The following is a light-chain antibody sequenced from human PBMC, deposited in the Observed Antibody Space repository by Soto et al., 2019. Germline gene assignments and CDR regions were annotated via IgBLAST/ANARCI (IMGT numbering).Light chain of an antibody. CDR3: QQYGGSLFT. CDR1: QSVSSSY. V-gene: IGKV3-20*01. Sequence: EIVLTQSPGTLSLSPGERATLSCRASQSVSSSYLAWYQQKPGQAPLLLTYGASSMDTGIPDRFSGSGSGEDFTLIISRLEPEGFAVYACQQYGGSLFTFGPGTKVDIK. CDR2: GAS. J-gene: IGKJ3*01.